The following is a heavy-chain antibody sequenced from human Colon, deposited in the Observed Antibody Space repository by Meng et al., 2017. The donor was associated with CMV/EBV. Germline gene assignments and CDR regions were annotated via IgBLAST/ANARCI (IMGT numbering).Heavy chain of an antibody. CDR1: GFTFSSYA. CDR2: ISYDGSNK. J-gene: IGHJ4*02. V-gene: IGHV3-30-3*01. Sequence: GESLKISCAASGFTFSSYAMHWVRQAPGKGLEWVAVISYDGSNKYYADSVKGRFTISRDNSKNTLYLQMNSLRAEDTAVYYCAREQTYYDFWSGIDHWGQGTLVTVSS. CDR3: AREQTYYDFWSGIDH. D-gene: IGHD3-3*01.